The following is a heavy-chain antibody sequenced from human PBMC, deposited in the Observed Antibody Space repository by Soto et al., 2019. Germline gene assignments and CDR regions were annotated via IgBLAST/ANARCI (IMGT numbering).Heavy chain of an antibody. J-gene: IGHJ4*02. CDR1: GFTFSSYA. V-gene: IGHV3-30-3*01. D-gene: IGHD3-16*01. CDR2: ISYDGSNK. CDR3: ARDGVREARFDY. Sequence: GGSLRLSCAASGFTFSSYAMHWVRQAPGKGLEWVAVISYDGSNKYYADSVKGRFTISRDNSKNTLYLQMNSLRAEDTAVYYCARDGVREARFDYWGQGTLVTVSS.